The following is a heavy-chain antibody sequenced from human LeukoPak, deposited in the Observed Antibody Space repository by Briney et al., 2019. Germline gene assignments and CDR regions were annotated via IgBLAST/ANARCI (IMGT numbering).Heavy chain of an antibody. CDR3: ARERGYDILG. CDR2: IYYSGST. D-gene: IGHD3-9*01. Sequence: SETLSLTCTVSGGSISSSSYYWGWIRQPPGKGLEWIGSIYYSGSTYYNPSLKSRVTISVDRSKNQFSLKLSSVTAADTAVYYCARERGYDILGWGQGTLVTVSS. CDR1: GGSISSSSYY. V-gene: IGHV4-39*07. J-gene: IGHJ4*02.